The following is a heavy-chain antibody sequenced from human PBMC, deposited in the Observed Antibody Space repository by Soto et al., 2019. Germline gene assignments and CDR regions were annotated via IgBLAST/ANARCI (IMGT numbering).Heavy chain of an antibody. CDR1: GFTFSSYE. J-gene: IGHJ6*02. D-gene: IGHD2-8*01. CDR3: VRAPGPMYYAMDA. V-gene: IGHV3-48*03. CDR2: ISSSGSTI. Sequence: PGGSLRLSCAASGFTFSSYEMNWVRQAPGKGLEWVSYISSSGSTIYYADSVKGRFTISRDDDKSALYLEMNSLGAEDTAVYYCVRAPGPMYYAMDAWGQGTMVTVSS.